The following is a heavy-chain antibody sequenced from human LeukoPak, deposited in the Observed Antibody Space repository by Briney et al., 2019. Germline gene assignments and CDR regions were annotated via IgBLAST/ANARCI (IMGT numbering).Heavy chain of an antibody. CDR2: ISYDGSNK. V-gene: IGHV3-30-3*01. CDR3: ARWEYSSFDY. J-gene: IGHJ4*02. Sequence: GGSLRLSCAASGFTFSSYAMHWVRQAPGKGLEWVAVISYDGSNKYYADSVKGRFTISRDNSKNTLYLQMNSLRAEDTAVYYCARWEYSSFDYWGQGTLVTVSS. CDR1: GFTFSSYA. D-gene: IGHD6-6*01.